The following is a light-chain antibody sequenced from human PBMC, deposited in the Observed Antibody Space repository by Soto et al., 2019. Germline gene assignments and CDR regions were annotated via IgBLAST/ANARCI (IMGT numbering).Light chain of an antibody. CDR2: SNF. CDR1: SSNVGSLS. J-gene: IGLJ1*01. V-gene: IGLV1-44*01. Sequence: QSVLTQAPSASGTPGQRVTISCSGSSSNVGSLSEDWYQHLPGTAPKLLIHSNFQRPSGVPDRFSGSKSGTSASLAINGLQSEDEADYYCAAWDGSLNGLYVFGTGTKLTVL. CDR3: AAWDGSLNGLYV.